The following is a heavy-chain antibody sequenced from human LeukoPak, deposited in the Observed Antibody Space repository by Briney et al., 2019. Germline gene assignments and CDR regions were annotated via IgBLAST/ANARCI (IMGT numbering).Heavy chain of an antibody. CDR3: ARGRGYIVVVVAATRRGYFDY. CDR2: INHSGST. Sequence: SETLSLTCAVYGGSFSGYYWSWIRQPPGKGLEWIGEINHSGSTNYNSSLKSRVTISVDTSKNQFSLKLSSVTAADTAVYYCARGRGYIVVVVAATRRGYFDYWGQGTLVTVSS. J-gene: IGHJ4*02. V-gene: IGHV4-34*01. CDR1: GGSFSGYY. D-gene: IGHD2-15*01.